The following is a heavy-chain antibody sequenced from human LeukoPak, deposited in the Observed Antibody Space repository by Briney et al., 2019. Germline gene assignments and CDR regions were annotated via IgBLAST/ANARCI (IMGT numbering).Heavy chain of an antibody. Sequence: NPSETLSLTCTVSGGSISSYYWSWIRQPPGKGLEWIGYIYYSGSTNYNPSLKSRVTISVDTSKNQFSLKLSSVTAADTAVYYCARGRWFGELLSPSRYWGQGTLVTVSS. D-gene: IGHD3-10*01. V-gene: IGHV4-59*08. CDR3: ARGRWFGELLSPSRY. CDR1: GGSISSYY. J-gene: IGHJ4*02. CDR2: IYYSGST.